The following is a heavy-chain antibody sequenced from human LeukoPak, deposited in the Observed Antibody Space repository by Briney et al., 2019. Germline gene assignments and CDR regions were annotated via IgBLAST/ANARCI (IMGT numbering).Heavy chain of an antibody. CDR2: IIPMFGTA. J-gene: IGHJ6*03. CDR3: ACQIEVGATHRGFYYYMDV. D-gene: IGHD1-26*01. V-gene: IGHV1-69*06. CDR1: GGTFSSYA. Sequence: SVKVSCKASGGTFSSYAISWVRQAPGQGLEWMGGIIPMFGTANYAQKIQGRVTITADKSTSTAYMELSSLRSEDTAVYYCACQIEVGATHRGFYYYMDVWGKGTTVTVSS.